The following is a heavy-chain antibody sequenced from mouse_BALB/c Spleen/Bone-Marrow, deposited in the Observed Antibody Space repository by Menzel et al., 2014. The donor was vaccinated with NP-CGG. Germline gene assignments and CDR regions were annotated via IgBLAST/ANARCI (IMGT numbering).Heavy chain of an antibody. Sequence: QVQLQQSGAELMKPGASVKISCKATGYTFSTYWIDWVKQRPGHGLEWLGEILPGSGTTNYNEKFKGKATFTADTSSNTAYMQLSSLTSEDSAVYYCARLITTGGFAYWGQGTLVTVSA. J-gene: IGHJ3*01. V-gene: IGHV1-9*01. D-gene: IGHD2-4*01. CDR3: ARLITTGGFAY. CDR2: ILPGSGTT. CDR1: GYTFSTYW.